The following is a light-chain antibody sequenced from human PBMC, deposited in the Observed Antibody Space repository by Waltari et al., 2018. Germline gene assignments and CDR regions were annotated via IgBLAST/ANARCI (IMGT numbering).Light chain of an antibody. Sequence: QSVLTQPPSVSGAPGQRVTISCTGSSSNIGAGSDVPWYQQLPETAPKLLIYGNSNRPSGVPDRFSGSKSGTSASLAITGLQAEDEADYYCQSYDSSLSGSVFGGGTKLTVL. CDR2: GNS. CDR3: QSYDSSLSGSV. J-gene: IGLJ3*02. CDR1: SSNIGAGSD. V-gene: IGLV1-40*01.